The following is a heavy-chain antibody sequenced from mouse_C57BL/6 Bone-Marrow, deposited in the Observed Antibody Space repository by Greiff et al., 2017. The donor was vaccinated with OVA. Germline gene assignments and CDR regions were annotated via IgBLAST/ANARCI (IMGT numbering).Heavy chain of an antibody. CDR1: GYTFTDYE. CDR3: TREDDYGSSPFAY. J-gene: IGHJ3*01. D-gene: IGHD1-1*01. V-gene: IGHV1-15*01. Sequence: QVQLQQSGAELVRPGASVTLSCKASGYTFTDYEMHWVKQTPVHGLEWIGAIDPETGGTAYNQKFKGKAILTADKSSSTAYMELRSLTSEDSAVYYCTREDDYGSSPFAYWGKGTLVTVSA. CDR2: IDPETGGT.